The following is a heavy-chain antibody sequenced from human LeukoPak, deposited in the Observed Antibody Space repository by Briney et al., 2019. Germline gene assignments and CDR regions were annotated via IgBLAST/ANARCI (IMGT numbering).Heavy chain of an antibody. Sequence: SETLSLTCTVSGGSISSSNYYWGWLRQPPGKGLEGIGNIYHSGNTYYNPSLKSRVTISVDTSKNQFSLKLTSVTAADTAVYYCARLSEWLRLSFDSWGQGPLVAVSS. D-gene: IGHD5-12*01. CDR3: ARLSEWLRLSFDS. CDR2: IYHSGNT. CDR1: GGSISSSNYY. V-gene: IGHV4-39*07. J-gene: IGHJ4*02.